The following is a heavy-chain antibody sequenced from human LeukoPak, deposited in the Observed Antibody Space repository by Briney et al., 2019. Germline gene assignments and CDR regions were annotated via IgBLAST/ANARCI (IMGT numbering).Heavy chain of an antibody. D-gene: IGHD1-26*01. CDR1: RYTFTGHQ. V-gene: IGHV1-2*02. J-gene: IGHJ3*02. CDR2: IKPNSGGT. CDR3: ARSGSCSGSAFDI. Sequence: AAVKVSCMPSRYTFTGHQMYWVRQAPGQGVEWVGWIKPNSGGTNSVQKIHGRVTMTRDTYISTAYMELSRMRSDDTPVYCCARSGSCSGSAFDIWGQGTMVTVSS.